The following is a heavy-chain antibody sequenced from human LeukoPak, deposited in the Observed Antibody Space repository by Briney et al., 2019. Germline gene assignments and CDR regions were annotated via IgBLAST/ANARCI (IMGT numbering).Heavy chain of an antibody. Sequence: SGSLRLSCAASGFTVSSNYMSWVRQAPGKGLEWVSVIYSGGSTYYADSVKGRFTISRDNSKNTLYLQMNSLRAEDTAVYYCAREVGSWYYFDYWGQGTLVTVSS. CDR1: GFTVSSNY. J-gene: IGHJ4*02. V-gene: IGHV3-66*01. CDR3: AREVGSWYYFDY. D-gene: IGHD6-13*01. CDR2: IYSGGST.